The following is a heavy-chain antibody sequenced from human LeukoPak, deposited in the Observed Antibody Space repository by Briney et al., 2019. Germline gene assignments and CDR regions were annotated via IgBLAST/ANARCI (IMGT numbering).Heavy chain of an antibody. CDR1: GFTFSNYG. CDR2: LSYDGSNK. Sequence: PGGSLRLSCAASGFTFSNYGMHWVRQAAGKGLEWVAVLSYDGSNKFYADSVKGRFTVSRDNSKNTLYLQMNSLRAEDTAVYYCAKDILRFCGGERLRAFDIWGQGTMVTVSS. CDR3: AKDILRFCGGERLRAFDI. V-gene: IGHV3-30*18. J-gene: IGHJ3*02. D-gene: IGHD2-21*01.